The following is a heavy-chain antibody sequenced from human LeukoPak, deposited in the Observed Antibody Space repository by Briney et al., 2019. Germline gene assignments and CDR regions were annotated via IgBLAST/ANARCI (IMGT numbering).Heavy chain of an antibody. D-gene: IGHD6-25*01. Sequence: AGGSLRLSCAASGFTFSSYAVSWVRQAPGVGLEWVSTIDGSGDNTYYEESVKGRFTISRDNSKNILYLQMYSLRPEDTAVYFCPKGCAASGGYTSEVWGQGNLVTVSS. V-gene: IGHV3-23*01. CDR1: GFTFSSYA. CDR3: PKGCAASGGYTSEV. CDR2: IDGSGDNT. J-gene: IGHJ4*02.